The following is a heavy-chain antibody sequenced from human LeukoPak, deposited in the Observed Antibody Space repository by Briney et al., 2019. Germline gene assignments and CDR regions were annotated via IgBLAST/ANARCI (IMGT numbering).Heavy chain of an antibody. D-gene: IGHD3-22*01. CDR1: GDTFTNYW. Sequence: ASVKVSCKTSGDTFTNYWVHWVRQAPGQGLQWMGFINAGGGATTYAQNFQGRVTMTRDTSSSTVYLDLSSLRSEDTAVYYCARGVYYYHSGGYYDFDYWGQGTLVTVPS. CDR3: ARGVYYYHSGGYYDFDY. CDR2: INAGGGAT. J-gene: IGHJ4*02. V-gene: IGHV1-46*01.